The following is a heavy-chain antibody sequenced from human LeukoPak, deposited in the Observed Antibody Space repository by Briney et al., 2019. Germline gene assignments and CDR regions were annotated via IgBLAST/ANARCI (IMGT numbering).Heavy chain of an antibody. V-gene: IGHV3-23*01. CDR1: GFTFSSYA. CDR2: ISGGGGST. J-gene: IGHJ4*02. Sequence: GGSLLLSCAASGFTFSSYAMSWVRQAPGKGLEWVSAISGGGGSTYYADSVKGRFTISRDNSKNTLYLQMNSLRAEDTAVYYCAKAQSDDYVWGSYRLPYYFDYWGQGTLVTVSS. D-gene: IGHD3-16*02. CDR3: AKAQSDDYVWGSYRLPYYFDY.